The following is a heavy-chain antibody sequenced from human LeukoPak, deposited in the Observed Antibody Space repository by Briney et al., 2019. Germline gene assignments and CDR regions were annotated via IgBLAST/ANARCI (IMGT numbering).Heavy chain of an antibody. CDR2: ISSSSTTI. CDR1: GFTFSSFG. J-gene: IGHJ4*02. CDR3: ARDSHNEDNLGPPDY. Sequence: GGSLRLSCATSGFTFSSFGMNWVRQAPGKGLEWVSFISSSSTTIYYADSMKGRFTISRDDAKNSLYLQMSSLRAEDTAIYYCARDSHNEDNLGPPDYWGQGTLVTVSS. V-gene: IGHV3-48*04. D-gene: IGHD1-1*01.